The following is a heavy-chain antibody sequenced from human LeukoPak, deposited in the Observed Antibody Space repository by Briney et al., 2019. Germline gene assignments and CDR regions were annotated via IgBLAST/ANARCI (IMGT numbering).Heavy chain of an antibody. V-gene: IGHV3-7*01. CDR2: IKQDGSEK. CDR1: GFTFSSYW. D-gene: IGHD3-10*01. CDR3: ARAGYYGSGDYYYYGMDV. J-gene: IGHJ6*02. Sequence: GGSLRLSCAASGFTFSSYWMSWVRQAPGKGLEWVANIKQDGSEKYYVDSVKGGFTISRDNAKNSLYLQMNSLRAEDTAVYYCARAGYYGSGDYYYYGMDVWGQGTTVTVSS.